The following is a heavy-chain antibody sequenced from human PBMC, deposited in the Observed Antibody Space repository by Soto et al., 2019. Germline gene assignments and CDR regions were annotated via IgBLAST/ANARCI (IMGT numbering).Heavy chain of an antibody. CDR3: VRYCSTTLCNGVPKRTFHY. CDR1: IFTFSTYE. D-gene: IGHD2-2*01. V-gene: IGHV3-48*03. J-gene: IGHJ4*02. CDR2: ISSSGNTV. Sequence: VGSLRLSCAASIFTFSTYEMNCVRHSPGKCLEWVSYISSSGNTVYYADSVKGRFTISRDNTRNSLYLQMNSLRDEDTALYYCVRYCSTTLCNGVPKRTFHYWGQGTLVTVSS.